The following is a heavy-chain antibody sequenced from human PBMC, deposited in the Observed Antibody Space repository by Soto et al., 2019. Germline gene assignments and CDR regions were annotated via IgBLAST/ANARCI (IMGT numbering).Heavy chain of an antibody. CDR1: GGSISSHHW. D-gene: IGHD6-13*01. CDR2: IFHGGTT. J-gene: IGHJ4*02. V-gene: IGHV4-4*02. Sequence: SETLSLTCAVSGGSISSHHWWTWVRQSPGQGLEWIGEIFHGGTTNYSPSLKSRVTISVDTSKNQFSLKLSSVTAADTAVYYCARVDLAAAGEFDYWGQGALVTVS. CDR3: ARVDLAAAGEFDY.